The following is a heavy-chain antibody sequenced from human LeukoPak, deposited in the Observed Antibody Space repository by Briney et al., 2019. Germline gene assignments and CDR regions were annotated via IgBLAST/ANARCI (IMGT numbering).Heavy chain of an antibody. D-gene: IGHD1-7*01. J-gene: IGHJ4*02. CDR3: ARVWLITGTTTIDY. Sequence: SSETLSLTCAVSGGSISSGGYSWSWIRQPPGKGLEWIGYIYHSGSTYYNPSLKSRVTISVDRSKNQFSLKLSSVTAADTAVYYCARVWLITGTTTIDYWGQGTLVTVSS. V-gene: IGHV4-30-2*01. CDR1: GGSISSGGYS. CDR2: IYHSGST.